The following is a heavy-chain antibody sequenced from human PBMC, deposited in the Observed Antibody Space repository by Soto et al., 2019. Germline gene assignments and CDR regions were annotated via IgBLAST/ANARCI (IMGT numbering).Heavy chain of an antibody. CDR1: GFTFSSNG. CDR2: VAYDGSKT. J-gene: IGHJ5*01. CDR3: ARWVGGSMYDNSGKYDS. V-gene: IGHV3-30*03. D-gene: IGHD3-22*01. Sequence: QVQLVESGGGVVQPGRSLRLTCAASGFTFSSNGMHWVRQAPGKGLEWVALVAYDGSKTYYGDSVRGRFTISRDNSENTLYLQMNSLRAEDTAVYYCARWVGGSMYDNSGKYDSWGHGTLVTVSS.